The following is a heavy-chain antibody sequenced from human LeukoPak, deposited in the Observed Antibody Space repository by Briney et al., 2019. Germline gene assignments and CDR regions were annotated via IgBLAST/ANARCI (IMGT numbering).Heavy chain of an antibody. CDR1: GFTFSDYY. CDR3: ARGAYYNVLTGFKSRFLGFDY. V-gene: IGHV3-11*04. Sequence: GSLRLSCAASGFTFSDYYMTWIRQAPGKGLEWVSYISSTGGTKYYADSVKGRFTISRDNAKNSLYLQMNSLRAEDTAVYYCARGAYYNVLTGFKSRFLGFDYWGQGTLVTVSS. J-gene: IGHJ4*02. CDR2: ISSTGGTK. D-gene: IGHD3-9*01.